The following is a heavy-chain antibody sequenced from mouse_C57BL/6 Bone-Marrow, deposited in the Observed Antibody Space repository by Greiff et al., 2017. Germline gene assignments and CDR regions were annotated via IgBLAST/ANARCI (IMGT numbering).Heavy chain of an antibody. J-gene: IGHJ4*01. D-gene: IGHD1-1*01. Sequence: EVNVVESGGGLVQPKGSLELSCAASGFSFNTYAMNWVRQAPGKGLEWVARIRSKSNNYATYYADSVKDRFTISRDDSESMLYLQMNNLKTEDTAMYYCVRHGVADAMDYWGQGTSVTVSS. V-gene: IGHV10-1*01. CDR1: GFSFNTYA. CDR2: IRSKSNNYAT. CDR3: VRHGVADAMDY.